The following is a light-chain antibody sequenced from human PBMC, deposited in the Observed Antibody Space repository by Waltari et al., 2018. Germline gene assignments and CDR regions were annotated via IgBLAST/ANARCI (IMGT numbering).Light chain of an antibody. Sequence: EIVLTQSPATLSLSPGDRATLSCRASQSVGSYLAWYQQKPGQSPGLLIFDASNRATGIPARFSGSGSGTDFTLTINSLEPEDFAVYYCQHRSSWPTLTFGGGTKVEIK. J-gene: IGKJ4*01. CDR2: DAS. V-gene: IGKV3-11*01. CDR3: QHRSSWPTLT. CDR1: QSVGSY.